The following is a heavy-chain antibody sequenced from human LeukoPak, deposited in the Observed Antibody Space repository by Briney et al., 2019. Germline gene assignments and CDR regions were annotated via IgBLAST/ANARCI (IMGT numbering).Heavy chain of an antibody. D-gene: IGHD2-2*02. J-gene: IGHJ4*02. CDR1: GYTFTGYY. CDR3: ARLNIPMGTFDY. V-gene: IGHV1-2*02. Sequence: ASVKVSCKASGYTFTGYYMHWVRQAPGQGLEWMGWINPDSGGTNYAQKFQGRVTMTRDTSISTAYMELSRLTSDDTAVYFCARLNIPMGTFDYWGQGTRVTVSS. CDR2: INPDSGGT.